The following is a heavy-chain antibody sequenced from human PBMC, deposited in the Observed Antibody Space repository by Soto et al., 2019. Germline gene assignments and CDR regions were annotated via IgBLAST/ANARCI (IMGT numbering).Heavy chain of an antibody. CDR1: GFTFSSYA. V-gene: IGHV3-30-3*01. CDR2: ISYDGSNK. J-gene: IGHJ1*01. Sequence: ESGGGVVQPGRSLRLSCAASGFTFSSYAMHWVRQAPGKGLEWVAVISYDGSNKYYADSVKGRFTISRDNSKNTLYLQMNSLRAEDTAVYYCARDLMKWGRAGDYFQHWGQGTLVTVSS. D-gene: IGHD1-26*01. CDR3: ARDLMKWGRAGDYFQH.